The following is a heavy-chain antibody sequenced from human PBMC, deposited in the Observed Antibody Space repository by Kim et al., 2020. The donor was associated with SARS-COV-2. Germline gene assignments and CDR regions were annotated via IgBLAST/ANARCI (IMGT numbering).Heavy chain of an antibody. D-gene: IGHD3-10*01. CDR1: GFIFSDSY. J-gene: IGHJ4*02. V-gene: IGHV3-11*04. Sequence: GGSRRLSCVASGFIFSDSYMSWMRQTPEKGLEWVSYISRSGSTIHYTDSVKGRFTISRDNAKNSLYLQLSSLSAEDTAVYDCARARWGSGSYFFDYWGQG. CDR3: ARARWGSGSYFFDY. CDR2: ISRSGSTI.